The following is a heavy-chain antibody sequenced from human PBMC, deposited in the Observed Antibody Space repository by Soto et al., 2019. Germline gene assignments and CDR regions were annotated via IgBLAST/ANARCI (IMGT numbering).Heavy chain of an antibody. D-gene: IGHD3-3*01. Sequence: EVQLLESGGGLVQPGGSLRLSCAASGFTFSSYAMSWVRQAPGKGLEWVSASSGSGGSTYYADPVKGRFTMSSDNSKNTLYLQMNSLRAEDTAEYYCAKEGDFWSGYSVDYWGQGTLVTVSS. CDR1: GFTFSSYA. V-gene: IGHV3-23*01. CDR3: AKEGDFWSGYSVDY. CDR2: SSGSGGST. J-gene: IGHJ4*02.